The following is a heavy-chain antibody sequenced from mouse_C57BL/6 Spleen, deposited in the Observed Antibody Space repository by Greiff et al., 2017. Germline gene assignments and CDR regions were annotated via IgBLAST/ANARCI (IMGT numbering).Heavy chain of an antibody. CDR2: INPNYGTT. CDR3: ARENFLTTVVERAMDY. V-gene: IGHV1-39*01. J-gene: IGHJ4*01. CDR1: GYSFTDYY. D-gene: IGHD1-1*01. Sequence: VQLKESGPELVKPGASVKISCKASGYSFTDYYMNWVKQSNGKSLEWIGVINPNYGTTSYNQKFKGKATLTVDQSSSSANMQLNSLTAEDSAVYDCARENFLTTVVERAMDYWGQGTSVTVSS.